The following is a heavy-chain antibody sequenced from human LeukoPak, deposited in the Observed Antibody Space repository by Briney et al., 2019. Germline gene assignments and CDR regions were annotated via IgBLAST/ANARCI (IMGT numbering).Heavy chain of an antibody. CDR1: GGSISGTPYY. CDR3: ARASTIFGHFAY. CDR2: IYYSGST. Sequence: SETLSLTSAISGGSISGTPYYWGWIRQPPGKGLEWIGSIYYSGSTYYNPSLKSRLTISVDTSKNQFSLKLSSVTAADTAVYYCARASTIFGHFAYWGRGTLVTVSS. V-gene: IGHV4-39*07. D-gene: IGHD3-3*01. J-gene: IGHJ4*02.